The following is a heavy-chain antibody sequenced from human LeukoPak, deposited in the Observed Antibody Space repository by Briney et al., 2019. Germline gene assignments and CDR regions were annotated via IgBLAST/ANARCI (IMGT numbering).Heavy chain of an antibody. D-gene: IGHD3-10*01. CDR2: IIPIFGTA. J-gene: IGHJ4*02. CDR3: ALLAAMVRGSTRL. CDR1: GGTFSSYA. Sequence: GASVKVSCKASGGTFSSYAISWVRQAPGQGLEWMGGIIPIFGTANYAQKFQGRVTITADESTSTAYMELSSLRSEDTAVYYCALLAAMVRGSTRLWGQGTLVTVSS. V-gene: IGHV1-69*13.